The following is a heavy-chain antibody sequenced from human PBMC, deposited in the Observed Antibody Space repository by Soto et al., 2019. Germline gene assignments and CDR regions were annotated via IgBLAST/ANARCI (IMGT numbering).Heavy chain of an antibody. J-gene: IGHJ6*02. CDR2: INAGNGNT. V-gene: IGHV1-3*01. D-gene: IGHD5-12*01. CDR3: AREEWLDYYYYGMDV. CDR1: GYTFTSYA. Sequence: GASVKVSCKASGYTFTSYAMHWVRQAPGQRLEWMGWINAGNGNTKYSQKFQGRVTITRDTSASTAYMELSSLRSEDTAVHYCAREEWLDYYYYGMDVWGQGTTVTVSS.